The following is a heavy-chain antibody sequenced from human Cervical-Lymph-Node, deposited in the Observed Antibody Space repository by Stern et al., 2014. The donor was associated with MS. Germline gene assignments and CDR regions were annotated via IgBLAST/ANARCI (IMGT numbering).Heavy chain of an antibody. D-gene: IGHD3-16*01. V-gene: IGHV3-33*01. Sequence: VHLVESGGGVVQPGRSLRLSCAASGFTFSSYGMHWVRQAPGKGLGWVTVIWHDGSIKQYADSVMGRFTISKDNDRSTLHLQMNSLRAEDTAVYYCARGGLWGAYAPMDVWGQGTTVTVSS. CDR1: GFTFSSYG. CDR2: IWHDGSIK. J-gene: IGHJ6*02. CDR3: ARGGLWGAYAPMDV.